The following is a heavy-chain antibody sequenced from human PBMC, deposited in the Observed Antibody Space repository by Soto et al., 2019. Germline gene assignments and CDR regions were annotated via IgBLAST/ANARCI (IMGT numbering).Heavy chain of an antibody. CDR3: ARHSTYDYGDY. CDR2: IYWDDDK. Sequence: QITLKESGPTLVKPTQTLTLTCTFSGFSLSTSGVGVGWIRQPPGKALEWLALIYWDDDKRYSPSLKSRLTTTKDTSKNQVVLTMTNMDPVDTATYYCARHSTYDYGDYWGQGTLVTVSS. V-gene: IGHV2-5*02. CDR1: GFSLSTSGVG. D-gene: IGHD3-16*01. J-gene: IGHJ4*02.